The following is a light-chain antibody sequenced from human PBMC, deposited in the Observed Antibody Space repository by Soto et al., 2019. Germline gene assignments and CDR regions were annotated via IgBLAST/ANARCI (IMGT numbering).Light chain of an antibody. J-gene: IGKJ5*01. CDR2: GVS. Sequence: DNQATQSRSSLSASVGDKFPITCRASQSISSSLNWYQQKSGKAPNLLIYGVSRLQGGVPSRFSGSGSGTDFTLSISSLQPEDFATYYCQQSYTAPSITFGQGTRLEIK. V-gene: IGKV1-39*01. CDR1: QSISSS. CDR3: QQSYTAPSIT.